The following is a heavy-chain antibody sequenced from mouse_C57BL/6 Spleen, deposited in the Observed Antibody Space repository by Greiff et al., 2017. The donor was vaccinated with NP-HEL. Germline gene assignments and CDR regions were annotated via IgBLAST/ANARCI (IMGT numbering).Heavy chain of an antibody. CDR2: ILPGRWRR. V-gene: IGHV1-9*01. CDR3: ARKEGEGGYYFDY. J-gene: IGHJ2*01. CDR1: GYTFTGYW. Sequence: QVQLQQSGAELMKPGASVKLSCKATGYTFTGYWIEWVKQRPGHGLEWIGEILPGRWRRKEKEKGKGKEKGKEHTSSNTAYMQLSSLTTEDSAIYYCARKEGEGGYYFDYWGQGTTLTVSS.